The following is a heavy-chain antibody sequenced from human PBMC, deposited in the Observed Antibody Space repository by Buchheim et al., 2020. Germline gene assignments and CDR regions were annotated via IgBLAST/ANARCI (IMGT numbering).Heavy chain of an antibody. CDR1: GVSMSGGGYF. CDR3: VKVLVPPYNDV. D-gene: IGHD5-24*01. J-gene: IGHJ6*02. CDR2: TYYTGSA. V-gene: IGHV4-31*03. Sequence: QVQLQESGPGLVKPSETLSLTCTVSGVSMSGGGYFWTWVRQVSGKGLQWIGHTYYTGSADYNPSLKSRVAISVDNSRNQFFLRLTSVTAADTSVYYCVKVLVPPYNDVWGQGTT.